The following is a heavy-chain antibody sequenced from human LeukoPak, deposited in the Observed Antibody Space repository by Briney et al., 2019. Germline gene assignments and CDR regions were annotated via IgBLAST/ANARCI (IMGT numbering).Heavy chain of an antibody. V-gene: IGHV4-59*01. J-gene: IGHJ4*02. CDR1: GGSISSYY. Sequence: SETLSLTCIVSGGSISSYYWSWIRQPPGKGLEWIGYIYYSGSTNYNPSLKSRVTISVDTSKNQFSLKLSSVTAADTAVYYCARISRNTPDKYSGGYYGFLFDYWGQGTLVTVSS. D-gene: IGHD1-26*01. CDR2: IYYSGST. CDR3: ARISRNTPDKYSGGYYGFLFDY.